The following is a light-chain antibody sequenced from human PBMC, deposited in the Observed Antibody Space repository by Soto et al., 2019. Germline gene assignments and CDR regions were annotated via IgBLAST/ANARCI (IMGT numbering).Light chain of an antibody. V-gene: IGKV3-20*01. CDR2: GAS. CDR1: QSVSSSY. J-gene: IGKJ2*01. CDR3: QQYGSSPYT. Sequence: EIVLTQSPGTLSLSPGERATLSCRASQSVSSSYLAWYQQKPGQAPRVLLYGASSRATGIPDRFSGSGSGQDFTLTISRLEPEDFAVYYCQQYGSSPYTFGQGTKLEIK.